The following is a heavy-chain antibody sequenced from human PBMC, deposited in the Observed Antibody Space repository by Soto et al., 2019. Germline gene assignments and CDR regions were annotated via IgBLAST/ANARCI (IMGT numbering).Heavy chain of an antibody. CDR3: ARGGAPYNWFDP. Sequence: ETLSLTCTVSGGSVNSGGYYWSWIRQPPGKGLEWIGSLYSSGNTGYSPSLKSRVTISLNTSKNQFSLRLSQVTAADTAVYYCARGGAPYNWFDPWGQGTLVTVSS. J-gene: IGHJ5*02. D-gene: IGHD3-16*01. CDR1: GGSVNSGGYY. V-gene: IGHV4-61*08. CDR2: LYSSGNT.